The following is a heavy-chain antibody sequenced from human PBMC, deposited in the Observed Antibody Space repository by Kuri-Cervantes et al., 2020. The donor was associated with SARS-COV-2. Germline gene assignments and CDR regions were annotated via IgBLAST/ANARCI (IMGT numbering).Heavy chain of an antibody. Sequence: GESLKISCAASGFTFNNYGMHWVRQAPGKGLEWVAVISHDGRNKYYADSVKGRFTISRDNSKVTMYLQMSSLRPEDTAVYYCARSTPFRRLVVISQGGAFDIWGQGTMVTVSS. D-gene: IGHD3-22*01. V-gene: IGHV3-30*03. CDR3: ARSTPFRRLVVISQGGAFDI. J-gene: IGHJ3*02. CDR1: GFTFNNYG. CDR2: ISHDGRNK.